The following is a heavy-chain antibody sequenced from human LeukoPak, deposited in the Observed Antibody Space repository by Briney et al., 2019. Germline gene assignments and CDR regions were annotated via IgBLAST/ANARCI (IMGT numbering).Heavy chain of an antibody. CDR2: IYYSGST. CDR3: ARCPGYSSSFFFDY. D-gene: IGHD6-13*01. CDR1: GGSISSGGYY. J-gene: IGHJ4*02. Sequence: SETLSLTCTVSGGSISSGGYYWSWIRQHPGKGLEWIGYIYYSGSTYYNPPLKSRVTISVDTSKNQFSLKLSSVTAADTAVYYCARCPGYSSSFFFDYWGQGTLVTVSS. V-gene: IGHV4-31*03.